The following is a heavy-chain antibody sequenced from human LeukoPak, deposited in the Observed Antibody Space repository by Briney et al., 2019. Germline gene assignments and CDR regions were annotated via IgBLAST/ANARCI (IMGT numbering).Heavy chain of an antibody. V-gene: IGHV4-39*07. CDR2: INHSGST. CDR1: GGSISSSSYY. CDR3: ARGPYVWGSYPHPPRDY. Sequence: PSETLSLTCTVSGGSISSSSYYWGWIRQPPGKGLEWIGEINHSGSTNYNPSLKSRVTISVDTSKNQFSLKLSSVTAADTAVYYCARGPYVWGSYPHPPRDYWGQGTLVTVSS. J-gene: IGHJ4*02. D-gene: IGHD3-16*02.